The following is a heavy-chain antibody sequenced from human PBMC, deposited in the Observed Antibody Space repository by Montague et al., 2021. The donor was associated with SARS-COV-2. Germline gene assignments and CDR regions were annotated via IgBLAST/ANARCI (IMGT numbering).Heavy chain of an antibody. Sequence: SETLSLTCAVSGDSIMTTDCWSWVRQPPGKGLEWIGEIYQGASTNYNPSFKSRVTMSVDRSKNQVSLELYSVTAADTALYYCVRAGGFHNRPPVWGQGALVIVSS. CDR1: GDSIMTTDC. CDR3: VRAGGFHNRPPV. CDR2: IYQGAST. V-gene: IGHV4-4*02. D-gene: IGHD4-23*01. J-gene: IGHJ4*02.